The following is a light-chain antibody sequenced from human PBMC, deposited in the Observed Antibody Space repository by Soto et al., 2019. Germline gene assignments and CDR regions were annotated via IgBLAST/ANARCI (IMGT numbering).Light chain of an antibody. Sequence: QSALTQPASVSGSPGQSITISCTGTSSDVGAYNYVSWYQQHPGKAPKLMIYEVSNRPSGVSNRFSGSESGNTASLTISGLQAEDEADYYCCSYAGSYTYVFGTGTKLTVL. CDR2: EVS. CDR3: CSYAGSYTYV. J-gene: IGLJ1*01. CDR1: SSDVGAYNY. V-gene: IGLV2-14*01.